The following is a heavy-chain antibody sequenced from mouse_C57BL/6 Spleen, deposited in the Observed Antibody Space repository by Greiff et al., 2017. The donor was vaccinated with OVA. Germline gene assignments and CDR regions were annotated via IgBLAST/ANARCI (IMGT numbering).Heavy chain of an antibody. CDR2: INPYNGDT. V-gene: IGHV1-20*01. CDR3: ARGRGAMDY. CDR1: GYSFTGYF. Sequence: EVKLQESGPELVKPGDSVKISCKASGYSFTGYFMNWVMQSHGKSLEWIGRINPYNGDTYYNQKFKGKATLTVDKSSSTAHMELRSLTSEDSAVYYCARGRGAMDYWGQGTSVTVSS. J-gene: IGHJ4*01.